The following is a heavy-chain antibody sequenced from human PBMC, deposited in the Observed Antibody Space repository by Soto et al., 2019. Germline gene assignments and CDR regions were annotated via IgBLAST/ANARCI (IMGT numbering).Heavy chain of an antibody. V-gene: IGHV3-33*01. J-gene: IGHJ4*01. CDR1: VFTFSKYG. CDR3: ARDDDNDANALDY. CDR2: IWNDGIRK. Sequence: RSLRVSCSASVFTFSKYGMQWWRQAPGKGLEWVALIWNDGIRKVYVDSVKGRFTISRGNSKNTLDLQMNNLRDEDTAVYYCARDDDNDANALDYWGPGTLVTVSA.